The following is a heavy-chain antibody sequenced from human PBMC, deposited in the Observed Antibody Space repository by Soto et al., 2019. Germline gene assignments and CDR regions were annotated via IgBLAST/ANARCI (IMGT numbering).Heavy chain of an antibody. D-gene: IGHD6-19*01. V-gene: IGHV3-30*18. CDR1: GFTFSSYG. CDR2: LTFDGTIT. J-gene: IGHJ5*02. Sequence: QVQLVESGGGVVQPGESRRLSCTASGFTFSSYGMHWVRQAPGKGLEWVAALTFDGTITYYSDSVKGRFSISRDNSKTILYRQMHSLSAEDTALYCCAKDPYSRAWVPDHWGQGNLVTVSS. CDR3: AKDPYSRAWVPDH.